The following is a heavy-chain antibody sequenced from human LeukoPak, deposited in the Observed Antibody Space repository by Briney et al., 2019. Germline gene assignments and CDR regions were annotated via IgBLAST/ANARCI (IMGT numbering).Heavy chain of an antibody. Sequence: ASVKVSCKASGGTFSSYAISWVRQAPGQGLEWMGRIIPILGIANYAQKFQGRVTITADKSTSTAYMELSSLRSEDTAVYYCARHLAWGAFGIWGQGTMVTVSS. CDR3: ARHLAWGAFGI. CDR1: GGTFSSYA. J-gene: IGHJ3*02. V-gene: IGHV1-69*04. D-gene: IGHD7-27*01. CDR2: IIPILGIA.